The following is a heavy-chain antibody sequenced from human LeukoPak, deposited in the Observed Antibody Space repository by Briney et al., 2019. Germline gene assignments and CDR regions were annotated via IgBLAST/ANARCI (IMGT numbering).Heavy chain of an antibody. D-gene: IGHD1-26*01. Sequence: GGSLRLSCAASGFTFSSYSMNWVRQAPGKGLEWVSSISSSSSYIYYADSVKGRFTISRDNAKNSLYLQMNSLRAEDTAVYYCARGDFNSGSYYYYGMDVWGQGTKVTVSS. CDR2: ISSSSSYI. CDR1: GFTFSSYS. CDR3: ARGDFNSGSYYYYGMDV. V-gene: IGHV3-21*01. J-gene: IGHJ6*02.